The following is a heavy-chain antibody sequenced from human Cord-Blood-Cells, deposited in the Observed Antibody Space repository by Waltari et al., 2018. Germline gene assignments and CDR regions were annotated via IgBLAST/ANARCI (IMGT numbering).Heavy chain of an antibody. Sequence: QVQLQQWGAGLLKPSETLALTCAVYGWSFSGYYWSWILQPPGKRLEWIGEINHSGSTNYNPSLKSRVTISVDTSKNQFSLKLSSVTAADTAVYYCAKSRGGSCYYYGMDVWGQGTTVTVSS. J-gene: IGHJ6*02. CDR1: GWSFSGYY. D-gene: IGHD2-15*01. CDR2: INHSGST. V-gene: IGHV4-34*01. CDR3: AKSRGGSCYYYGMDV.